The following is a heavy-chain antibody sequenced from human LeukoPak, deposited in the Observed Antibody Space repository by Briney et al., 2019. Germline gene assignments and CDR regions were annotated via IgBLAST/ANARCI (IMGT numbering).Heavy chain of an antibody. CDR3: AREEYYYDSSGYLPASKYFQH. J-gene: IGHJ1*01. CDR1: GGSTSSGSYY. Sequence: SETLSLTCTVSGGSTSSGSYYWSWIRQPAGKGLEWIGRIYTSGSTNYNPSLKSRVTISVDTSKNQFSLKLSSVTAADTAVYYCAREEYYYDSSGYLPASKYFQHWGQGTLVTVSS. CDR2: IYTSGST. D-gene: IGHD3-22*01. V-gene: IGHV4-61*02.